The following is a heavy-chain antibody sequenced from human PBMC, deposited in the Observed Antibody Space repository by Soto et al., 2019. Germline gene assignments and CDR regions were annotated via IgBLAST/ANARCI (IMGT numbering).Heavy chain of an antibody. J-gene: IGHJ3*02. CDR3: ARVTMGTYGSGSYWWAPACDI. CDR1: GFTFSDYY. D-gene: IGHD3-10*01. V-gene: IGHV3-11*05. Sequence: PGGSLRLSCAASGFTFSDYYMSWIRQAPGKGLEWVSYISSSSSYTNYADSVKGRFTISRDNAKNSLYLQMNSLRAEDTAVYYCARVTMGTYGSGSYWWAPACDIWGQGTMVTVSS. CDR2: ISSSSSYT.